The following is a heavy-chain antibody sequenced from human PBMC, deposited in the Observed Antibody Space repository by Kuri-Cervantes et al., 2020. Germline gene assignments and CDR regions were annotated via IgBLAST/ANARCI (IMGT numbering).Heavy chain of an antibody. CDR2: ISGSGGST. D-gene: IGHD2-15*01. J-gene: IGHJ4*02. CDR3: AKGDIPGDN. Sequence: LSLTCAASGFTFSSYTMSWVRQAPGKGLEWVSAISGSGGSTYYADSVKGRFTISRDNSKNTLYLQMNSLRAEDTAVYHCAKGDIPGDNWGQGTLVTVSS. CDR1: GFTFSSYT. V-gene: IGHV3-23*01.